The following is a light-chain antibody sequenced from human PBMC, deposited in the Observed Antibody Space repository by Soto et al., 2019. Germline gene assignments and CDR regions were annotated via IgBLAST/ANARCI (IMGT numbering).Light chain of an antibody. CDR3: AAWDEILSAL. Sequence: QSVLTQPPSASGTPGQRVTISCSGSSSNIGSNYVYWYQQLPGTAPKLLIYRNNQRPSGVPDRFSGSKSGTSASLAISGLRCEDEADYYCAAWDEILSALFGGGTKLTVL. CDR2: RNN. CDR1: SSNIGSNY. V-gene: IGLV1-47*01. J-gene: IGLJ2*01.